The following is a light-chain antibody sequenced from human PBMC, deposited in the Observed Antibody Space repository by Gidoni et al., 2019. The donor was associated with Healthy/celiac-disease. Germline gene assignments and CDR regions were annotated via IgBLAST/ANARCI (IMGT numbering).Light chain of an antibody. J-gene: IGLJ2*01. CDR3: CSYAGSSTSV. Sequence: HSALPQPASVPGSPGRPITIPCTGTSSDVGSYNLVSWYQQHPGKAPKLMIYEGSKRPSGVSNRFSGSKSGNTASLTISGLQAEDEADYYCCSYAGSSTSVFGGGTKLTVL. CDR1: SSDVGSYNL. CDR2: EGS. V-gene: IGLV2-23*01.